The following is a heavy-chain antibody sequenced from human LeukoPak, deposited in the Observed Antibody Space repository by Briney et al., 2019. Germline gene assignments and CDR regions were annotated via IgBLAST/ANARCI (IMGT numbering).Heavy chain of an antibody. CDR1: GGSISSYY. Sequence: SETLSLTCTVSGGSISSYYWSWIRQPPGKGLEWIGYIYHSGSTYYNPSLKSRVTISVDRSKNQFSLKLSSVTAADTAVYYCSGYPDYWGQGTLVTVSS. V-gene: IGHV4-59*04. D-gene: IGHD3-22*01. J-gene: IGHJ4*02. CDR2: IYHSGST. CDR3: SGYPDY.